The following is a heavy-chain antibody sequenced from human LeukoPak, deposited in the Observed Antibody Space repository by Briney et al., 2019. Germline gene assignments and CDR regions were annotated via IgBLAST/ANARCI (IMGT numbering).Heavy chain of an antibody. Sequence: GGSLRLSCAASGFTFSSYGMHWVRQAPGKGLEWVAVISYDGSNKYYADSVKGRFTISRDNSKNTLYLQMNSLRAEDTAVYYCARVSYGDYFDYWGQGTLVTVSS. V-gene: IGHV3-30*03. D-gene: IGHD4-17*01. CDR3: ARVSYGDYFDY. CDR2: ISYDGSNK. J-gene: IGHJ4*02. CDR1: GFTFSSYG.